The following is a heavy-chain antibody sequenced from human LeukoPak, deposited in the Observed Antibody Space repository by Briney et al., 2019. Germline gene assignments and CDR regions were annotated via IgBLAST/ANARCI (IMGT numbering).Heavy chain of an antibody. J-gene: IGHJ6*03. CDR1: GGSISSYY. D-gene: IGHD4-17*01. Sequence: SETLSLTCTVSGGSISSYYWSWIRQPAGKGLEWIGRIYTSGSTNYNPSLKSRVTMSVDTSKNQFSLKLSSVTAADTAVYYCARDGDPTHYYYYYMDVWGKGTTVTVSS. V-gene: IGHV4-4*07. CDR2: IYTSGST. CDR3: ARDGDPTHYYYYYMDV.